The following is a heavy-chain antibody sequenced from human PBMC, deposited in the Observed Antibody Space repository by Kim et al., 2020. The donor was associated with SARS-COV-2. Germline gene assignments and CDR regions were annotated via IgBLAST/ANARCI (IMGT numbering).Heavy chain of an antibody. D-gene: IGHD3-9*01. CDR2: IYYSGST. CDR3: ARTNMYYDILTGCSYYGMDV. CDR1: GGSISSYY. Sequence: SETLSLTCTVSGGSISSYYWSWIRQPPGKGLEWIGYIYYSGSTNYNPSLKSRVTISVDTSKNQFSLKLSSVTAADTAVYYCARTNMYYDILTGCSYYGMDVWGQGTTVTVSS. V-gene: IGHV4-59*01. J-gene: IGHJ6*02.